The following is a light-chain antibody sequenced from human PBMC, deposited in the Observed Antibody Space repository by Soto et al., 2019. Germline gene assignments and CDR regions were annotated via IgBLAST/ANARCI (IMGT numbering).Light chain of an antibody. CDR3: QQYKNWPTIT. J-gene: IGKJ5*01. Sequence: IVITQSPVTQSLSPVQRPTLSCKASQSVSTNLAWYQQKPGQAHRLLIYGASTRATGIPARFSGSGSGTEFTLTISSLQSEDFAVYYCQQYKNWPTITFGQRTRVEIK. CDR1: QSVSTN. CDR2: GAS. V-gene: IGKV3-15*01.